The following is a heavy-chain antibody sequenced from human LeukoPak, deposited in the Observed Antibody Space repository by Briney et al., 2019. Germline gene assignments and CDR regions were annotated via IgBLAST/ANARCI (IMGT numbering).Heavy chain of an antibody. CDR3: ARGQSSPITMVRGVIIRGGYYFDY. V-gene: IGHV4-34*01. CDR1: GGSFADYY. D-gene: IGHD3-10*01. Sequence: KSSETLSLTCAVYGGSFADYYWNWIRQPPGKGLEWIGQIIHSGGTNYNPSLKSRVTISVDTSKNQFSLKLSSVTAADTAVYYCARGQSSPITMVRGVIIRGGYYFDYWGQGTLVTVSS. J-gene: IGHJ4*02. CDR2: IIHSGGT.